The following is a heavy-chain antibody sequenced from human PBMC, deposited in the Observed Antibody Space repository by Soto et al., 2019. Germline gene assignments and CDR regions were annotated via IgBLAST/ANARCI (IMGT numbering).Heavy chain of an antibody. CDR1: GFSFSSIGEG. D-gene: IGHD2-21*02. CDR2: IYWDDDM. Sequence: QITLKESGPTLVKPTQTLTLTCTFPGFSFSSIGEGVGWIRQPPGKALEWLALIYWDDDMRYSSSLKSRLTTGKVTSKNQLVLKMINMDPVATAAYYCVQSRCGGDGGQSYSSHAYYGLDVWGQGTTVTVYS. CDR3: VQSRCGGDGGQSYSSHAYYGLDV. V-gene: IGHV2-5*02. J-gene: IGHJ6*02.